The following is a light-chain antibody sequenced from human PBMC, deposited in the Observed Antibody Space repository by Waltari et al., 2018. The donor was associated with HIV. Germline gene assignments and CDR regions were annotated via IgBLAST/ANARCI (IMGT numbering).Light chain of an antibody. V-gene: IGLV3-25*03. CDR2: KDV. J-gene: IGLJ2*01. Sequence: YVLTQSPSLSVSPGQTARISCSGDALPVKYSFSYQQKTGQAPLLLIYKDVERPSGVPERFSASTSGTTVILTINGVQAEDEADYYCQSTDSGGTRVVFGGGTRLTVL. CDR3: QSTDSGGTRVV. CDR1: ALPVKY.